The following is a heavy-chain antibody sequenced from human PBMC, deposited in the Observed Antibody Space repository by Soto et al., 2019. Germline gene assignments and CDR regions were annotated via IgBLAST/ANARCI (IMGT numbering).Heavy chain of an antibody. CDR3: AGEGYCSGGSCYSASLDAFDI. CDR1: GCTFTSYY. J-gene: IGHJ3*02. CDR2: INPSGGST. Sequence: ASVKVSCKASGCTFTSYYMHWVRQAPGQGLEWMGIINPSGGSTSYAQKFQGRVTMTRDTSTSTVYMELSSLRSEDTAVYYCAGEGYCSGGSCYSASLDAFDIWGQGAMVTVSS. D-gene: IGHD2-15*01. V-gene: IGHV1-46*01.